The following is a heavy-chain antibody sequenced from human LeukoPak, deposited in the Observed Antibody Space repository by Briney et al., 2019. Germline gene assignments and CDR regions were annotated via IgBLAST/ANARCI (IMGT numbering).Heavy chain of an antibody. V-gene: IGHV4-59*12. Sequence: PSETLSLTCSVSGDSISSYYWSWIRQPPGKGLEWIGYIYYTGSTNYNPSLESRVTISIDTSKNQFSLKLSSVTAADTAVYYCARGARYCSGGSCYSFAFDIWGQGTMVTVSS. CDR2: IYYTGST. CDR3: ARGARYCSGGSCYSFAFDI. J-gene: IGHJ3*02. D-gene: IGHD2-15*01. CDR1: GDSISSYY.